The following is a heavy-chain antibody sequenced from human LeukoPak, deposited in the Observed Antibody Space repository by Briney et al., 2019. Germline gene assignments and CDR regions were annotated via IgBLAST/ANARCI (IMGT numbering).Heavy chain of an antibody. CDR3: ARLNRVRSGRYYYYYYMDV. J-gene: IGHJ6*03. V-gene: IGHV5-51*01. CDR1: GYTFTDYR. D-gene: IGHD3-16*01. CDR2: IYPGDSNS. Sequence: GESLKISCQVSGYTFTDYRMAWVRQMPGKGLEWMGAIYPGDSNSEYSPSFHGQVTISADTSITTAYLQWSTLKASDTATYYCARLNRVRSGRYYYYYYMDVWGKGTTVTVSS.